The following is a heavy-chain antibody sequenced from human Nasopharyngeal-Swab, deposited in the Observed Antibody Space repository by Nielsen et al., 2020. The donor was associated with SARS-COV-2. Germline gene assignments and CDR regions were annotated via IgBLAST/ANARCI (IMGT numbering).Heavy chain of an antibody. D-gene: IGHD3-10*01. CDR3: AREPDMVRGITLFDS. CDR1: GYTFTDSH. V-gene: IGHV1-2*07. CDR2: INANSGVT. Sequence: ASVKVSCKASGYTFTDSHLHWIRQALGQGLDWFGWINANSGVTNYAHKFKGRVTVTRDTSISTAYMELSSLRSDDTAVYYCAREPDMVRGITLFDSWGQGTLVTVSS. J-gene: IGHJ4*02.